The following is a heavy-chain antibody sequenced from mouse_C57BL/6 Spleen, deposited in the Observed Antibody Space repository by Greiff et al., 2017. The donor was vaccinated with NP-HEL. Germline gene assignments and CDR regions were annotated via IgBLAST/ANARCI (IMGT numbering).Heavy chain of an antibody. CDR1: GYTFTSYW. J-gene: IGHJ2*01. CDR3: AMGPGYFDY. CDR2: IDPSDSYT. V-gene: IGHV1-50*01. Sequence: QVQLQQPGAELVKPGASVKLSCKASGYTFTSYWMQWVKQRPGQGLEWIGEIDPSDSYTNYNQKFTGKATLTVDTSSSTAYMQLSSLTSEDSAVYYCAMGPGYFDYWGQGTTLTVSS.